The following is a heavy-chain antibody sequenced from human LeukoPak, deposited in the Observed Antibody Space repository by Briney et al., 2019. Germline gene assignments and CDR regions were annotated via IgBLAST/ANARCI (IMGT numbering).Heavy chain of an antibody. CDR1: GFTFSDYY. Sequence: GGSLRLSCAASGFTFSDYYMSWIRQAPGKGLEWVSYISSSGSTIYYADSVKGRFTISRDNAKNSLYLQMNSLRAEDTAVYYCARGAPEYYDSSGYYLFDYWGQGTLVTVSS. CDR2: ISSSGSTI. V-gene: IGHV3-11*01. CDR3: ARGAPEYYDSSGYYLFDY. D-gene: IGHD3-22*01. J-gene: IGHJ4*02.